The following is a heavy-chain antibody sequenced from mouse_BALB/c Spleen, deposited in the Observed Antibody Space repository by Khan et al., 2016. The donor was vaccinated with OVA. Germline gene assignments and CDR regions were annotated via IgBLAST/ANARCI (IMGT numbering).Heavy chain of an antibody. CDR2: ISPNSDGS. J-gene: IGHJ3*01. V-gene: IGHV1S136*01. CDR1: GYTFTSYV. CDR3: VRSLYYCGSAYEGFAY. D-gene: IGHD1-1*01. Sequence: EVQLQQSGPELVKPGASVKMSCKASGYTFTSYVMHWVKQKPGQGLEWIGYISPNSDGSKYNEKFRGKATLTSDKSSSTAYMELSSLTSEDSAVYYCVRSLYYCGSAYEGFAYWGQGTLVTVSA.